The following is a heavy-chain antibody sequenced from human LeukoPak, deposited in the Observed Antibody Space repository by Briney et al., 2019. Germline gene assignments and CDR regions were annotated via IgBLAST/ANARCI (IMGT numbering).Heavy chain of an antibody. D-gene: IGHD2-2*01. Sequence: GGSLRLPCAASGFPCSSYEVKWVPHAPGGRRVGVSIISNSARTISYADFVRGRFTAPRENAKNSLYLQMNSLRAEDTAVYYCVRRYCSSPSCSLDSWGQGNLVTVSS. V-gene: IGHV3-48*03. CDR2: ISNSARTI. J-gene: IGHJ4*02. CDR3: VRRYCSSPSCSLDS. CDR1: GFPCSSYE.